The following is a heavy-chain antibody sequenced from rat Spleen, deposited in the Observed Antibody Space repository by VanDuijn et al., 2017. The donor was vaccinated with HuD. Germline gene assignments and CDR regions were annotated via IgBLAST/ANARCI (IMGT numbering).Heavy chain of an antibody. CDR1: GFTFSSYD. CDR2: ISPSGGST. D-gene: IGHD1-9*01. Sequence: EVQLVESGGALVQPGRSLKLSCAASGFTFSSYDMAWVRQAPTKGLEWVASISPSGGSTYYRDSMKGRFTVSRANAKSTLNLQMDSLRSEDTATYYCARRHYGYTDYFDYWGQGVMVTVSS. CDR3: ARRHYGYTDYFDY. V-gene: IGHV5-25*01. J-gene: IGHJ2*01.